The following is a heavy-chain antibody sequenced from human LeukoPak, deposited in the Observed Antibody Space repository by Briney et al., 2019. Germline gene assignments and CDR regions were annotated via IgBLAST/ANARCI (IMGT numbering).Heavy chain of an antibody. J-gene: IGHJ6*02. CDR1: GGSISSSSYY. CDR2: IYTSGST. Sequence: PSETLSLTCTVSGGSISSSSYYWSWIRQPAGKGLEWIGRIYTSGSTNYNPSLKSRVTMSVDTSKNQFSLKLSSVTAADTAVYYCARDVAVVVTWADYYYGMDVWGQGTTVTVSS. V-gene: IGHV4-61*02. D-gene: IGHD3-22*01. CDR3: ARDVAVVVTWADYYYGMDV.